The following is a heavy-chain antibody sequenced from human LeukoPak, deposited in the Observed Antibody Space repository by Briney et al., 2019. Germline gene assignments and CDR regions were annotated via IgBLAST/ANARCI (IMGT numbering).Heavy chain of an antibody. CDR1: GDSVSSNSAA. V-gene: IGHV6-1*01. CDR2: TYYRSKWYN. Sequence: SQTLSLTCAISGDSVSSNSAAWNWIRQSPSRGLEWLGRTYYRSKWYNDYVVSVKSRITINPDTTKNQPSLQLNSVIPEDTAVYYCARAPANFYYGMDVWGQGTTVTVSS. J-gene: IGHJ6*02. CDR3: ARAPANFYYGMDV.